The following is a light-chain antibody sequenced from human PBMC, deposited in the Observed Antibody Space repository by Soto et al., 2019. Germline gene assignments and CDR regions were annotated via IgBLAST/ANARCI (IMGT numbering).Light chain of an antibody. Sequence: DIQMTQSPSTLSASVGDGVTITCRASQSIGSGLAWYQQKPGKAPKLLIYKATNLQTGVPSRFSGSGSGTDFSLTISSLQPVDSATYYCQQYTDFQYTFGQGTKVEI. J-gene: IGKJ2*01. CDR2: KAT. CDR1: QSIGSG. CDR3: QQYTDFQYT. V-gene: IGKV1-5*03.